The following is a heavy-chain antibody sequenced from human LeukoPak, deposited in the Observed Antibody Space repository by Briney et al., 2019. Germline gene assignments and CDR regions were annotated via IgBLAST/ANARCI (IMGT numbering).Heavy chain of an antibody. CDR1: GFSFSNYE. Sequence: GGSLKLSCVASGFSFSNYEMNWVRQAPGKGLEWVSAISGSGGSTYYADSVKGRFTISRDNSKNTLYLQMNSLRAEDTAVYYCARRSEGRWLQLNFDYWGQGTLVTVSS. CDR3: ARRSEGRWLQLNFDY. V-gene: IGHV3-23*01. D-gene: IGHD5-24*01. J-gene: IGHJ4*02. CDR2: ISGSGGST.